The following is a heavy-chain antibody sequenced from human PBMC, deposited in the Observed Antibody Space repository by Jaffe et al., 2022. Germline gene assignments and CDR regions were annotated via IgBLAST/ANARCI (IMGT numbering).Heavy chain of an antibody. D-gene: IGHD6-13*01. J-gene: IGHJ4*02. CDR2: IYYSGST. Sequence: QLQLQESGPGLVKPSETLSLTCTVSGGSISSSSYYWGWIRQPPGKGLEWIGSIYYSGSTYYNPSLKSRVTISVDTSKNQFSLKLSSVTAADTAVYYCASGSIAAAGSGIYDYWGQGTLVTVSS. CDR1: GGSISSSSYY. V-gene: IGHV4-39*01. CDR3: ASGSIAAAGSGIYDY.